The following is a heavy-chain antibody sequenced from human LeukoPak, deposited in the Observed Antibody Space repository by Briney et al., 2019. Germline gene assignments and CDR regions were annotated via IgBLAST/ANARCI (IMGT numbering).Heavy chain of an antibody. CDR3: ARVDPDSSSTLEVFDY. J-gene: IGHJ4*02. CDR2: MFYSGTT. V-gene: IGHV4-59*01. CDR1: GGSISSYY. D-gene: IGHD6-6*01. Sequence: SETLSLTCTVSGGSISSYYWSWIRQPPGKGLEWIGFMFYSGTTNYNPSLKSRVTISVDTSKNQLSLKLSSVTAADTAVYYCARVDPDSSSTLEVFDYWGQGTLVTVSS.